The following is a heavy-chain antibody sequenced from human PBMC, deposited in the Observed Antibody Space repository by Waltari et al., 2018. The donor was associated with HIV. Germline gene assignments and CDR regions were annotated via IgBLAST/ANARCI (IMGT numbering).Heavy chain of an antibody. D-gene: IGHD2-21*02. CDR1: GFTFKTYS. CDR2: ISDDSSFI. V-gene: IGHV3-21*06. Sequence: ESGGGRAKPGGTLKLSCSGSGFTFKTYSVSWIRQTPGRELEWISSISDDSSFIYYADSVKGRFTVPSVNVRNAVFLQINDVRAEDTATYFCGAFLCAEDCRDGFDVWGQGTMVTVS. J-gene: IGHJ3*01. CDR3: GAFLCAEDCRDGFDV.